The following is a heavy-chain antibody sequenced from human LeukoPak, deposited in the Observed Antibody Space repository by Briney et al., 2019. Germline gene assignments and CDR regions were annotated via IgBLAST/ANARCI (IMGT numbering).Heavy chain of an antibody. CDR1: GGSFSGYY. J-gene: IGHJ4*02. D-gene: IGHD6-13*01. CDR3: ARAGKAEAGKDY. Sequence: SETLSLTCAVYGGSFSGYYWSWIRQPPGKGLEGIGEINHSGSTNYNPSLKSRVTISVDTSKNQFSLKLSSVTAADTAVYYCARAGKAEAGKDYWGQGTLVTVSS. CDR2: INHSGST. V-gene: IGHV4-34*01.